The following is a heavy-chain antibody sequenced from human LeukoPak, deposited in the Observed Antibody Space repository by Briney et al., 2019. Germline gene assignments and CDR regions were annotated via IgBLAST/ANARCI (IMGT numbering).Heavy chain of an antibody. CDR1: GGSISSGSYY. CDR2: IYTSGST. J-gene: IGHJ4*02. CDR3: ARGGAYYYDSSGYYGY. Sequence: SQTLSLTCTVSGGSISSGSYYWSWIRQPAGKGLEWIGRIYTSGSTNYNPSLKSRVTISVDTSKNQFSLKLSSVTAADTAVYYCARGGAYYYDSSGYYGYWGQGTLATVSS. D-gene: IGHD3-22*01. V-gene: IGHV4-61*02.